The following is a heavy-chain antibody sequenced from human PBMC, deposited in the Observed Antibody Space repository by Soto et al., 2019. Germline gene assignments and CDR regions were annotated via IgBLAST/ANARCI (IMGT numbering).Heavy chain of an antibody. CDR1: GYTFTSYD. V-gene: IGHV1-8*01. Sequence: QVQLVQSGAEVKKPGASVKVSCKASGYTFTSYDINWVRQATGQGLERMGWMNSNSGNTVYAQKFQGRVTMTRNTSVSTAYMELSSLRSEESAVYYCARERSSGWYVDYWGQGTLVTVSS. CDR2: MNSNSGNT. D-gene: IGHD6-19*01. CDR3: ARERSSGWYVDY. J-gene: IGHJ4*02.